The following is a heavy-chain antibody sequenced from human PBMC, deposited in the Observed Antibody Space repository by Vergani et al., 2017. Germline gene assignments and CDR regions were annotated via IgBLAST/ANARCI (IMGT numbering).Heavy chain of an antibody. CDR2: IWYDGSNK. CDR1: GFTFSSHG. CDR3: ARDLRLLYNRFDP. J-gene: IGHJ5*02. Sequence: QVQLVESEGGVVQPGRSLRLSCVASGFTFSSHGMHWVRQAPGKGLEWVAVIWYDGSNKYYGDSVKGRFTISRDNSKSTMYLQMNSLRDEDTGVYYCARDLRLLYNRFDPWGQGTLVTVSS. V-gene: IGHV3-33*01. D-gene: IGHD1-14*01.